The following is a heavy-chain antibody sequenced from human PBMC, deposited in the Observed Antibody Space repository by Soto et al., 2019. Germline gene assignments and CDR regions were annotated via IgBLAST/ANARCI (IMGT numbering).Heavy chain of an antibody. J-gene: IGHJ4*02. Sequence: QLQLQESGSGLVKPSQTLSLTCTVSGGSISSGGYSWSWIRQPPGKGLEWIGYVFHSGSTYYSPYLKSRVTISVDGSKNQFSLKLSSVTAADTAVYYCARGSYGTGSDYWGQGTLVTVSS. CDR1: GGSISSGGYS. CDR3: ARGSYGTGSDY. V-gene: IGHV4-30-2*01. D-gene: IGHD3-10*01. CDR2: VFHSGST.